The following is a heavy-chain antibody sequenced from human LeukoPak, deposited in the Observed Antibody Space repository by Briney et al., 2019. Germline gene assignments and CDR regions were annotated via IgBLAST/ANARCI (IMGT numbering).Heavy chain of an antibody. J-gene: IGHJ4*02. D-gene: IGHD1-26*01. V-gene: IGHV4-59*12. CDR1: GGSISSYY. CDR2: IYYSGST. Sequence: SETLSLTCTVSGGSISSYYWSWIRQPPGKGLEWIGYIYYSGSTNYNPSLKSRVTMSVDTSKNQFSLKLSSVTAADTAVYYCARDSKWEPTVLDYWGQGTLVTVSS. CDR3: ARDSKWEPTVLDY.